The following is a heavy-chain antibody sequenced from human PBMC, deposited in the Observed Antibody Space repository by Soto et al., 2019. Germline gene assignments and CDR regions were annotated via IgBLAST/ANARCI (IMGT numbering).Heavy chain of an antibody. CDR2: IFYSGST. CDR3: AKDSGYNYGYFRWFDP. D-gene: IGHD5-18*01. Sequence: SGTLSLTCAVSGFSFSNSYLNWVRQAPGKGLEWIGHIFYSGSTNYNPALKSRVTISVDTSKSQFSLKLSSVTAADSAVYYCAKDSGYNYGYFRWFDPWGQGTLVTVSS. V-gene: IGHV4-59*01. CDR1: GFSFSNSY. J-gene: IGHJ5*02.